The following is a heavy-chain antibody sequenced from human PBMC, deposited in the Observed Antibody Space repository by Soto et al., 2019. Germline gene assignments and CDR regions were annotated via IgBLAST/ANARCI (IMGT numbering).Heavy chain of an antibody. CDR2: IYYSGST. CDR1: GGSISSGGYY. CDR3: AGGGYYYYGMDV. J-gene: IGHJ6*02. D-gene: IGHD3-16*01. Sequence: QVQLQESGPGLVKPSQTLSLTCTVSGGSISSGGYYWSWIRQHPGKGLEWIGYIYYSGSTYYNPSLKSRVTISVDPSKTPFSLKLSSVTAADPAVYYCAGGGYYYYGMDVWGQGTTVTVSS. V-gene: IGHV4-31*03.